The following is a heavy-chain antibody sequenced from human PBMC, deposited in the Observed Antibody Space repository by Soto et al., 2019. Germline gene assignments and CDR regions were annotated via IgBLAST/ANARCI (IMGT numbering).Heavy chain of an antibody. CDR3: AKDISLRGWVYLVVEY. CDR2: INYNSGSV. CDR1: GFTFDVYA. D-gene: IGHD6-13*01. V-gene: IGHV3-9*01. Sequence: VQLVESGGGWVQPGRSLRLSCAASGFTFDVYAMHWVRQAPGKGLEWVSGINYNSGSVGYADSVKGRFTISRDNAKNSLHLQMNSLRAEETAVYYCAKDISLRGWVYLVVEYWGQGTLVTVSP. J-gene: IGHJ4*02.